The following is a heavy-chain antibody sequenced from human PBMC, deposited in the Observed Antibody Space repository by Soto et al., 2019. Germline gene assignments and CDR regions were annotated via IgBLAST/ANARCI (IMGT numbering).Heavy chain of an antibody. D-gene: IGHD3-22*01. J-gene: IGHJ4*02. V-gene: IGHV1-69*13. Sequence: SVKVSCKASGGTFSSYAISWVRQAPGQGLEWMGGIIPIFGTANYAQKFQGRVTITADESTSTAYMELSSLRSEDTAVYYCARGQWYYDSSGYYFDYWGQGTLVTVSS. CDR1: GGTFSSYA. CDR2: IIPIFGTA. CDR3: ARGQWYYDSSGYYFDY.